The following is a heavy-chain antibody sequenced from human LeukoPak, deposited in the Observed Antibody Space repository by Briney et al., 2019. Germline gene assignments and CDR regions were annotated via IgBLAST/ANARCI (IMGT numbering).Heavy chain of an antibody. D-gene: IGHD6-19*01. CDR1: GFTFSTYA. CDR2: ISSSGGRT. J-gene: IGHJ4*01. V-gene: IGHV3-23*01. Sequence: PGGSLRLSCAASGFTFSTYAMSWGGQAPGKGLEWVSGISSSGGRTYFADSVRGRFTISRDNTKNTLYLKMNSLRAEDTAVYYCAKERSGGWPFDYWGHGTLVTVSS. CDR3: AKERSGGWPFDY.